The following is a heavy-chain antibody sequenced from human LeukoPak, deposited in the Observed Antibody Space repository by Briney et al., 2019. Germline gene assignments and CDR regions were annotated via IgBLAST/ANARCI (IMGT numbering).Heavy chain of an antibody. D-gene: IGHD5-18*01. V-gene: IGHV3-23*01. CDR3: AKDAYSYGHLDY. Sequence: TGGSLRLSCAASGFTFSSYAMSWVRQAPGKGLEWVSAISGSGGSTYYADSVKGRFTISRDNSKNTLYLQMNSLRAEDTAVYYSAKDAYSYGHLDYWGQGTLVTVSS. J-gene: IGHJ4*02. CDR1: GFTFSSYA. CDR2: ISGSGGST.